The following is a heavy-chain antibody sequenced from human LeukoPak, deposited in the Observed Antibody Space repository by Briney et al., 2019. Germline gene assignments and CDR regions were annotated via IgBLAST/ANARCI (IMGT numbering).Heavy chain of an antibody. D-gene: IGHD3-16*02. CDR3: ARGVMITFGGVIARES. V-gene: IGHV1-2*02. Sequence: ASVKVSFKASGYTFTGYYMHWVRQAPGQGLEWMGWINPNSGGTNYAQKFQGRVTMTRDTSISTAYMELSRLRSDDTAVYYCARGVMITFGGVIARESWGQGTMVTVSS. CDR2: INPNSGGT. J-gene: IGHJ3*01. CDR1: GYTFTGYY.